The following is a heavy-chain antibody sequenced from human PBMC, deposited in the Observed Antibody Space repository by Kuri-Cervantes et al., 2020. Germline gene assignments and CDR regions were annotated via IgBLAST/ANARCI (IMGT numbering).Heavy chain of an antibody. V-gene: IGHV7-4-1*02. CDR3: ARDRIAVAFGHFGYGMDV. D-gene: IGHD6-19*01. CDR2: INTNTGNP. Sequence: ASVKVSCKASGYTFTSYAMNWVRQAPGQGLEWMGWINTNTGNPTYAQGFTGRFVFSSDTSVSTAYLQISSLKAGDTAVYYCARDRIAVAFGHFGYGMDVWGQGTTVTVSS. J-gene: IGHJ6*02. CDR1: GYTFTSYA.